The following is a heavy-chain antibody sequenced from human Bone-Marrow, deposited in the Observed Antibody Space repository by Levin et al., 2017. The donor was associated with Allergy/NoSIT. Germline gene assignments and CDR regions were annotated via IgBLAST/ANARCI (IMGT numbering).Heavy chain of an antibody. CDR3: ARDRYCSR. V-gene: IGHV3-48*02. Sequence: PGGSLRLSCAASGFTFSTSSMNWVRQAPGKGLEWVSYISSTNTIYYADSVKGRFTISRDNANNSLYLQMNSLRDEDTAVYYCARDRYCSRWGQGTLVTVSS. D-gene: IGHD2-2*01. CDR2: ISSTNTI. CDR1: GFTFSTSS. J-gene: IGHJ4*02.